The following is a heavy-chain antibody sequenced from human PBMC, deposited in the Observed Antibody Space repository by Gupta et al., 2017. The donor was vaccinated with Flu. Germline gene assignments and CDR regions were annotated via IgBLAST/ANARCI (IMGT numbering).Heavy chain of an antibody. D-gene: IGHD2-15*01. CDR1: GGTFSSYA. Sequence: QVQLVQSGAEVKKPGSSVKVSCTASGGTFSSYAISWVRQAPGQGLEWMGGIIPIFGTANYAQKFQGRVTITADESTSTAYMELSSLRAEDTAVYYWARDRVVVAAKTYYGMDVWGQGTTVTVS. J-gene: IGHJ6*02. V-gene: IGHV1-69*01. CDR2: IIPIFGTA. CDR3: ARDRVVVAAKTYYGMDV.